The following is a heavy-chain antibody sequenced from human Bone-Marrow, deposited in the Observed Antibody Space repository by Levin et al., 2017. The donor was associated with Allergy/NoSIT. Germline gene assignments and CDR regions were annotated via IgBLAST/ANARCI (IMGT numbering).Heavy chain of an antibody. V-gene: IGHV3-33*01. CDR2: IWYDGSNK. CDR3: ARAGYYDSSGYYFYYYGMDV. Sequence: GESLKISCAASGFTFSSYGMHWVRQAPGKGLEWVAVIWYDGSNKYYADSVKGRFTISRDNSKNTLYLQMNSLRAEDTAVYYCARAGYYDSSGYYFYYYGMDVWGQGTTVTVSS. CDR1: GFTFSSYG. D-gene: IGHD3-22*01. J-gene: IGHJ6*02.